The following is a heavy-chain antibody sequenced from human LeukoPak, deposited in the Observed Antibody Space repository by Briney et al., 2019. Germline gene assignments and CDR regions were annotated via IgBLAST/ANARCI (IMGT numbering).Heavy chain of an antibody. Sequence: GTSVKVSCKASGYTFTSYYMHWVRQAPGQGLEWMGIINPSGGSTSYAQKFQGRVTMTRDMSTSTVYMELSSLRSEDTAVYYCARVGGIAVAGYYFDYWGKGTLVTVSS. CDR3: ARVGGIAVAGYYFDY. CDR2: INPSGGST. CDR1: GYTFTSYY. D-gene: IGHD6-19*01. V-gene: IGHV1-46*01. J-gene: IGHJ4*02.